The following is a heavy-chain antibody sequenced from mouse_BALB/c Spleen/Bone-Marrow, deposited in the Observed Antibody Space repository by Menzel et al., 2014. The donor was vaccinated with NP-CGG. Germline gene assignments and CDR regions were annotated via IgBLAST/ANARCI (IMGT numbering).Heavy chain of an antibody. Sequence: VKLVESGPGLVAPSQSLSITCTVSGFSLTSYGVHWVRQPPGKGLEWLGVIWAGRSTNYNSALMSRLSISKDNPKSQVFLKMNSLQTDDTAMYYCAREGPTMITTDFDYWGQGTTLTVSS. D-gene: IGHD2-4*01. CDR3: AREGPTMITTDFDY. CDR1: GFSLTSYG. CDR2: IWAGRST. J-gene: IGHJ2*01. V-gene: IGHV2-9*02.